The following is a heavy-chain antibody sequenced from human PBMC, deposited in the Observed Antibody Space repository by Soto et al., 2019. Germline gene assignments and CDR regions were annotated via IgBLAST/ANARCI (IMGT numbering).Heavy chain of an antibody. V-gene: IGHV3-64D*06. J-gene: IGHJ4*01. D-gene: IGHD2-15*01. CDR3: VKGNQLLRYYFEF. CDR2: ITSEGDRT. Sequence: GSLRLSCSVSGFTFSNYAMHWVRQAPWKGLEYVSGITSEGDRTWHADSVKDRFTISRDNSKNTLFLQMSSLRVEDTAIYFCVKGNQLLRYYFEFWGHGTLVNVPQ. CDR1: GFTFSNYA.